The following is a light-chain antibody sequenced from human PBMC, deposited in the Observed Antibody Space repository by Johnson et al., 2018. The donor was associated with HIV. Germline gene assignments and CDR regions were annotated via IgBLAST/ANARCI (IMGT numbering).Light chain of an antibody. V-gene: IGLV1-51*01. CDR1: SSNIGNNY. CDR2: DNN. J-gene: IGLJ1*01. Sequence: QSVLTQPPSVSAAPGQKVTISCSGSSSNIGNNYVSWYQQLPGTAPKLLIYDNNKRPSGIPDRFSGYKSGTSATLGITGLQTGDEADNYCGTWDSSLSAVYVFGTGTKVTVL. CDR3: GTWDSSLSAVYV.